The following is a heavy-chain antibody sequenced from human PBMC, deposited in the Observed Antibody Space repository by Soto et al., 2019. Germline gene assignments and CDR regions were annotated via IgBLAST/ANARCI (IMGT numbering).Heavy chain of an antibody. D-gene: IGHD6-13*01. CDR2: IYTSGST. CDR1: GGSISSYY. Sequence: QVQLQESGPGLVKPSETLSLTCTVSGGSISSYYWSWIRQPAGKGLEWIGRIYTSGSTNYNPSLKTRATMSVDTSKNQFSLKLSSVTASDTAVYYCASNKIAAAGPGDYWGQGTLVTVSS. V-gene: IGHV4-4*07. CDR3: ASNKIAAAGPGDY. J-gene: IGHJ4*02.